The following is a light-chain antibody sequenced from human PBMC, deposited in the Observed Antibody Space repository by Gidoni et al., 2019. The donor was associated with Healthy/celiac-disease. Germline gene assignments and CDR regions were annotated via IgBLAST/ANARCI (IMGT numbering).Light chain of an antibody. Sequence: EIGLTQSPGTLSLSPGERATLSCRASQSVSSSYLAWYQKKPGQAPRLLIYGASSRATGIPDRFSSGWSGTDFTLTISRLEPEDFAEYYCHADTFGQGTKLEIK. CDR3: HADT. J-gene: IGKJ2*01. V-gene: IGKV3-20*01. CDR2: GAS. CDR1: QSVSSSY.